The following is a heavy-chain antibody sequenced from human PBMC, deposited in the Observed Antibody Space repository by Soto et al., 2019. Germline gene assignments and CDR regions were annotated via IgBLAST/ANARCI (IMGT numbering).Heavy chain of an antibody. D-gene: IGHD6-13*01. CDR3: ARSLFLASTGIEPFDF. CDR1: GFTFSSYA. CDR2: ISGGGNDA. Sequence: GGSLRLSCAASGFTFSSYAMSWVRQAPGKGLEWVSSISGGGNDAYYADSVTGRFTISRDNSRNTLYLQMNSLRAAETAVHYCARSLFLASTGIEPFDFWAQGTLVTVSS. V-gene: IGHV3-23*01. J-gene: IGHJ4*02.